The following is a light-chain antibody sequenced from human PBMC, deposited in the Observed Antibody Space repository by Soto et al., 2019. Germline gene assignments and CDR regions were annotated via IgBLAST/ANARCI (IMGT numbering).Light chain of an antibody. Sequence: DIVMTQSPDFLAVSLGERSTSNCRSSQSVFDSSDNKNYLAWYQQRPGQPPKLLIYWASTRESGVPDRFSGSGSGTGFTPTISSLQTEDVAVYYCQQYFTTPITFGQGTRLEIK. J-gene: IGKJ5*01. CDR3: QQYFTTPIT. CDR1: QSVFDSSDNKNY. CDR2: WAS. V-gene: IGKV4-1*01.